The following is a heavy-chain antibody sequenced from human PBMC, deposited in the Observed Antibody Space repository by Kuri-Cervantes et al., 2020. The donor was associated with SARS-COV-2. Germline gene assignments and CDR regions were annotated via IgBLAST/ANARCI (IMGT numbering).Heavy chain of an antibody. CDR2: VYYSGST. D-gene: IGHD3-9*01. Sequence: SETLSLTCTVSGGSISSYYWSRIRQPPGKGLEWIGYVYYSGSTNYNPFLKSRVTLSVDTSKNQFSLKRSSVTAADTAVYYFAGRRRSSDILTCYYPLDYWVQGTLVTVSS. V-gene: IGHV4-59*01. CDR1: GGSISSYY. CDR3: AGRRRSSDILTCYYPLDY. J-gene: IGHJ4*02.